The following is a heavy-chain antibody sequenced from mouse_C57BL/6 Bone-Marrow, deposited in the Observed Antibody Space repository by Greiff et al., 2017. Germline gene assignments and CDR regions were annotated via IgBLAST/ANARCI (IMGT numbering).Heavy chain of an antibody. J-gene: IGHJ2*01. Sequence: QVQLQQSGPELVKPGASVKLSCKASGYTFTSYDINWVKQRPGQGLEWIGMIHPNSGSTNYNEKFKSKATLTVDKSSSTAYMQLSSLTSEDSAVYYCARTTVSYFDYWGQGTTLTVSS. CDR2: IHPNSGST. V-gene: IGHV1-64*01. D-gene: IGHD1-1*01. CDR1: GYTFTSYD. CDR3: ARTTVSYFDY.